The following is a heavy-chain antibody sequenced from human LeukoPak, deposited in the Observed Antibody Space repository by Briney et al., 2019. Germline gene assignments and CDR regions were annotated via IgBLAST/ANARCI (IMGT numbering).Heavy chain of an antibody. V-gene: IGHV4-4*02. CDR1: GGSISSSNW. J-gene: IGHJ4*02. CDR3: ARRAGRFGELLMFFYFDY. CDR2: IYHSGST. Sequence: SGTLSLTCAVSGGSISSSNWWSWGRPPPGKGLECIGEIYHSGSTNYNPPLKSRVTISVDKSKNQFSLKLSSVAAADTAVYYCARRAGRFGELLMFFYFDYWGQGTLVTVSS. D-gene: IGHD3-10*01.